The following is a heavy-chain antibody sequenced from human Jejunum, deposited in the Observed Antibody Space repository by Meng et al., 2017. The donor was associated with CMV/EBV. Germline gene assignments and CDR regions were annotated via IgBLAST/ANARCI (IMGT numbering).Heavy chain of an antibody. V-gene: IGHV1-3*01. Sequence: QVQLVQSGAEVKKPGVSVNVSCKASGYTFTSYAIHWVRQAPGQRLEWMGWINADNANTKYSQKFQGRVTFTRDTSASTAYMELSSLRSEDTAVYFCAIDPSGYYYKFWGQGTLVTVSS. CDR1: GYTFTSYA. CDR3: AIDPSGYYYKF. CDR2: INADNANT. D-gene: IGHD3-22*01. J-gene: IGHJ4*02.